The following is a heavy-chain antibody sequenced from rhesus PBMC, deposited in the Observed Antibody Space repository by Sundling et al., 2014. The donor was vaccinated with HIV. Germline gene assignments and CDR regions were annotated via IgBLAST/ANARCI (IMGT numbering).Heavy chain of an antibody. CDR3: ARDLREVTTTGYGLDS. J-gene: IGHJ6*01. V-gene: IGHV4S13*01. CDR2: IYSSSGNT. D-gene: IGHD4-23*01. CDR1: GDSINSGYF. Sequence: QVQLQESGPGLVKPSETLSLTCSVSGDSINSGYFWNWIRQPPGKGLEWIGSIYSSSGNTYYNPSLKSRVTISTDTSKNQFSLKLSSVTAADTAVYYCARDLREVTTTGYGLDSWGQGVVVTVSS.